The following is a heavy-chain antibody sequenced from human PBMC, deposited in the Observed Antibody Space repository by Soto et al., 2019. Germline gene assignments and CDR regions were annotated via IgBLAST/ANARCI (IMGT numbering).Heavy chain of an antibody. V-gene: IGHV1-3*01. Sequence: ASVKVSCKASGYTFTSYAMHWVRQAPGQRLEWMGWINAGNGNTKYSQKFQGRVTITRNTSASTAYMELSSLRSEDTAVYYCARAVYDILTGPDAFDIWGQGTMVTVSS. CDR3: ARAVYDILTGPDAFDI. CDR2: INAGNGNT. CDR1: GYTFTSYA. D-gene: IGHD3-9*01. J-gene: IGHJ3*02.